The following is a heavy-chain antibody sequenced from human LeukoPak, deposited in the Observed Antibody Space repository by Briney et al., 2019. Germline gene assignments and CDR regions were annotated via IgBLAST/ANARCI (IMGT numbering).Heavy chain of an antibody. J-gene: IGHJ1*01. Sequence: GASVKVSCKASGHTFTSYGITWVRQAPGQGLEWMGWISAYNDNTNYAQKLQGRVTMTTDTSTSTAYMELRSLRSDDTAVYYCARGEITMIVVSEYFQHWGQGTLVTVSS. CDR2: ISAYNDNT. CDR3: ARGEITMIVVSEYFQH. D-gene: IGHD3-22*01. V-gene: IGHV1-18*01. CDR1: GHTFTSYG.